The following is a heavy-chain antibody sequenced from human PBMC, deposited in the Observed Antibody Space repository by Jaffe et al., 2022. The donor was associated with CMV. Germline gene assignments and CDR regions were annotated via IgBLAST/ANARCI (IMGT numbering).Heavy chain of an antibody. CDR3: ARHDHAVTTKKLFDY. Sequence: QLQLQESGPGLVKPSETLSLTCTVSGGSISSSSYYWGWIRQPPGKGLEWIGSIYYSGSTYYNPSLKSRVTISVDTSKNQFSLKLSSVTAADTAVYYCARHDHAVTTKKLFDYWGQGTLVTVSS. CDR2: IYYSGST. D-gene: IGHD4-17*01. CDR1: GGSISSSSYY. J-gene: IGHJ4*02. V-gene: IGHV4-39*01.